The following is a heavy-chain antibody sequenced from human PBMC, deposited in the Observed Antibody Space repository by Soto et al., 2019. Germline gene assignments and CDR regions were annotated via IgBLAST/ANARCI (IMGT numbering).Heavy chain of an antibody. V-gene: IGHV3-30*18. D-gene: IGHD3-22*01. CDR1: GLTFSRYG. CDR2: ISYDGSNK. J-gene: IGHJ4*02. Sequence: QEQLVESGGGVVQPGRSLRLSCAASGLTFSRYGMHWVRQAPGKGLEWAAHISYDGSNKHYAESVKGRFTISRDSSKNTLYLPMNSLLAEDTAVYYCVKDTYYYDSSGYYIFDYWGQGTLVAVSS. CDR3: VKDTYYYDSSGYYIFDY.